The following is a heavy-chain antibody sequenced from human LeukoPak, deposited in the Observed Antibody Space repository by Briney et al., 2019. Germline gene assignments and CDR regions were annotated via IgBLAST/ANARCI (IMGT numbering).Heavy chain of an antibody. D-gene: IGHD3-3*01. Sequence: SETLSLTCAVYGGSFSGYYWSWIRQPPGKGLEWIGEINHSGSTNYNPSLKTRVTISVDTSKNQFSLKLSSVTAADTAVYYCATRPPFFVFSYWGQGTLVTVSS. CDR1: GGSFSGYY. V-gene: IGHV4-34*01. J-gene: IGHJ4*02. CDR3: ATRPPFFVFSY. CDR2: INHSGST.